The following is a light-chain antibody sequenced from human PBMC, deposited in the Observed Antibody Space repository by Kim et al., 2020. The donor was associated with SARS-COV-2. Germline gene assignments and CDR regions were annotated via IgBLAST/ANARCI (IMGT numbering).Light chain of an antibody. CDR3: CSYVV. Sequence: QSVLTQPASVSGSPGQSITISCTGTSSDVGSYNLVSWYQQHPGKAPKLMIYEVSKRPSGVSNRFSGSKSGNRASLTISGLQAEDEADYYCCSYVVFGGGTQLTVL. CDR2: EVS. V-gene: IGLV2-23*02. CDR1: SSDVGSYNL. J-gene: IGLJ2*01.